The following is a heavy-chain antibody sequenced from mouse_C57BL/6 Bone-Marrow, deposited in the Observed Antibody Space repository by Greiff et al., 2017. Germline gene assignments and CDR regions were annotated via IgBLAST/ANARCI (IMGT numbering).Heavy chain of an antibody. D-gene: IGHD2-10*01. Sequence: QVQLQQPGTELVKPGASVKLSCKASGYTFTSYWLHWVKQRPGQGLEWIGNINPCNGGTNYNEKFKGKATLTVDESSSTAYMQLSSLPSEDSAVYYCARDGTYYLLLDDWCQGTSVTVSS. CDR3: ARDGTYYLLLDD. CDR1: GYTFTSYW. CDR2: INPCNGGT. V-gene: IGHV1-53*01. J-gene: IGHJ4*01.